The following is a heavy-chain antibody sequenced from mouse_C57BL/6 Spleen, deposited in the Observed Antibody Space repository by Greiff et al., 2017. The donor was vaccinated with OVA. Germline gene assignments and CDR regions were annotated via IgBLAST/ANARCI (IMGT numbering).Heavy chain of an antibody. CDR1: GYTFTSYW. Sequence: QVHVKQPGAELVKPGASVKLSCKASGYTFTSYWMHWVKQRPGQGLEWIGMIHPNSGSTNYNEKFKSKATLTVDKSSSTAYMQLSSLTSEDSAVYYCAREDGAYWGQGTLVTVSA. J-gene: IGHJ3*01. CDR2: IHPNSGST. V-gene: IGHV1-64*01. CDR3: AREDGAY.